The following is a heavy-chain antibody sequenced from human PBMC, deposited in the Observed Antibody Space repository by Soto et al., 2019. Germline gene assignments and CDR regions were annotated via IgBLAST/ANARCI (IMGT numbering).Heavy chain of an antibody. Sequence: EVQLVGSGGGLVKPGGSLRLSCAASGFTFRSFSMNWVRQAPGKGLEWVSCISSRNDYIYYADSVKGRFTISRDNAQNSLFLEMNNLRAEDTAVYYCARGKSSWNLDYWGQGALVTVSP. V-gene: IGHV3-21*02. CDR1: GFTFRSFS. D-gene: IGHD6-13*01. J-gene: IGHJ4*02. CDR2: ISSRNDYI. CDR3: ARGKSSWNLDY.